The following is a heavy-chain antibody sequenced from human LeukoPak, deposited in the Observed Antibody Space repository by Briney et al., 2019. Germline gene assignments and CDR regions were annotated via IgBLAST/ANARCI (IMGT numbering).Heavy chain of an antibody. CDR1: AFTFRSYA. Sequence: PGGPVRLSCAASAFTFRSYAMSWVRQAGGKGVEWVSAISGSGGSTYYADSVKGRFTISRDNSKNTLYLQMSSLRAEDTAVYYCAKPKDNSLYCFDYWGQGTLVTVSS. J-gene: IGHJ4*02. CDR3: AKPKDNSLYCFDY. CDR2: ISGSGGST. D-gene: IGHD1-20*01. V-gene: IGHV3-23*01.